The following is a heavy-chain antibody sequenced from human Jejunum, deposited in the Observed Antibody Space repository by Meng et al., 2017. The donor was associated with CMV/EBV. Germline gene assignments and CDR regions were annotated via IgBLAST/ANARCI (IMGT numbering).Heavy chain of an antibody. Sequence: YPFSDHYMYWVRQVPGQGLEWMGWINPSSGDTNYAQKFQDRVTVTRDMSINTAYMELSRLRSDDTAVYYCARDKCGGDCQLGLLDSWGQGTLVTVSS. J-gene: IGHJ4*02. D-gene: IGHD2-21*01. CDR1: YPFSDHY. CDR2: INPSSGDT. V-gene: IGHV1-2*02. CDR3: ARDKCGGDCQLGLLDS.